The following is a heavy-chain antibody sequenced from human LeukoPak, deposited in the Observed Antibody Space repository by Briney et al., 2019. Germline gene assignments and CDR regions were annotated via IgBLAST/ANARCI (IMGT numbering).Heavy chain of an antibody. J-gene: IGHJ5*02. CDR3: ARAPGGYYPRGWFDP. CDR1: GGSISSSNW. Sequence: SETLSLTCAVSGGSISSSNWWSWVRQPPGKGLEWIGEIYHSGSTNYNPSLKSRVTILVDTSKNQFSLKLSSVTAADTAVYYCARAPGGYYPRGWFDPWGQGTLVTVSS. D-gene: IGHD3-22*01. CDR2: IYHSGST. V-gene: IGHV4-4*02.